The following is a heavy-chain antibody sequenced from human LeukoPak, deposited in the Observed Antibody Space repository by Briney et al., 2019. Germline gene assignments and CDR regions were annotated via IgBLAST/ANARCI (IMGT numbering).Heavy chain of an antibody. CDR1: GGSISSYY. Sequence: SETLSLTCTVSGGSISSYYWSWIRQPAGKGLEWIGRFHTSGSTNYNPSLKSRVTMSLDTYNNQFSLKLSSVTAADTAVYYCTRAAPLDSSGSHTYYFDYWGQGTLVTVSS. CDR3: TRAAPLDSSGSHTYYFDY. CDR2: FHTSGST. V-gene: IGHV4-4*07. D-gene: IGHD3-22*01. J-gene: IGHJ4*02.